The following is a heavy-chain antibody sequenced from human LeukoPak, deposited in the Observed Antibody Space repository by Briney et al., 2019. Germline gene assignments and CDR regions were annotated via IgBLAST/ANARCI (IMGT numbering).Heavy chain of an antibody. V-gene: IGHV4-34*01. J-gene: IGHJ3*02. CDR2: ISHSGST. D-gene: IGHD3-10*01. CDR3: ARGRLLWFGELYPSHDAFDI. CDR1: GGSFSGYY. Sequence: SETLSLTCAVYGGSFSGYYWSWIRQPPGKGLEWIGEISHSGSTKYNPSLKSRVTISVDTSKNQFSLKLSSVTAADTAVYYCARGRLLWFGELYPSHDAFDIWGQGTMVTVSS.